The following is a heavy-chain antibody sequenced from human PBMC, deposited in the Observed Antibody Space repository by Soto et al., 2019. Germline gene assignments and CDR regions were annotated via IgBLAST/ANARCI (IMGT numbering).Heavy chain of an antibody. CDR2: IYYSGST. V-gene: IGHV4-59*01. D-gene: IGHD3-22*01. Sequence: SETQSLTCTVSGGNISIYCWSWIRQKQGKGLEWIGYIYYSGSTNYNPSLKSRVTISVDTSKNQFSLKLSSVTAADTAVYYCARDSPGYYDSSGYYNAFDIWGQGTMVTVSS. J-gene: IGHJ3*02. CDR3: ARDSPGYYDSSGYYNAFDI. CDR1: GGNISIYC.